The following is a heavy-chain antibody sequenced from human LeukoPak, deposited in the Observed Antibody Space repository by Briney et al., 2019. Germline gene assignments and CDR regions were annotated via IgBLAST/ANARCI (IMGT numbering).Heavy chain of an antibody. J-gene: IGHJ4*02. CDR1: GYTFTSYG. V-gene: IGHV1-18*01. CDR2: ISTYNGNT. D-gene: IGHD6-19*01. Sequence: GASVKASCKASGYTFTSYGISWVRQVPGQGLEWMGWISTYNGNTHYAQKLQGRVTMTTDTSTSTAYMELRSLRSDDTAVYYCARSSLAVAGSVFDYWGQGTLVTVSS. CDR3: ARSSLAVAGSVFDY.